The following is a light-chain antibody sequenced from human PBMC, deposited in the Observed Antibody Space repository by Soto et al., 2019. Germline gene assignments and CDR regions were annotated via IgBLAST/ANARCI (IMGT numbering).Light chain of an antibody. CDR3: AAWDDSLNGYV. CDR2: ANN. Sequence: QSLLTQPPSASGTPGQRVTISCSGSSSNIGSNTVNWYQHLPGTAPKLLIYANNQRPSGVPDRFSGSKSGTSASLPISGLQSDDEADYYCAAWDDSLNGYVFGTGTKVTVL. CDR1: SSNIGSNT. J-gene: IGLJ1*01. V-gene: IGLV1-44*01.